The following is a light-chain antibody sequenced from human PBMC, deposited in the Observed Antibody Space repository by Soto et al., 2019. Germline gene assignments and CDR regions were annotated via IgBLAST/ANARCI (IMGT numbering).Light chain of an antibody. J-gene: IGKJ1*01. CDR1: QSVLYSSDNKNY. CDR3: QQYYTTSWT. V-gene: IGKV4-1*01. CDR2: WAS. Sequence: DIVMTQSPESLAVSLGEGATINCKSSQSVLYSSDNKNYLAWYQQKPGQPPKLLIYWASTRESGVPDRFSGSGSGTDFTLTISSLQAEDVAVYYCQQYYTTSWTFGQGTKVEIK.